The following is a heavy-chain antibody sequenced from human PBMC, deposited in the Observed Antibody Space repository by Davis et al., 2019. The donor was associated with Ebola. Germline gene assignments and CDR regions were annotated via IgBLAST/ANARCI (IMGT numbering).Heavy chain of an antibody. CDR1: GFTFDDYA. D-gene: IGHD6-6*01. J-gene: IGHJ5*02. V-gene: IGHV3-9*01. CDR3: ARDLIAARGSWFDP. Sequence: PGGSLRLSCAASGFTFDDYAMHWVRQAPGKGLEWVSGISWNSGSIGYADSVKGRFTISRDNAKNSLYLQMNSLRAEDTAVYYCARDLIAARGSWFDPWGQGTLVTVSS. CDR2: ISWNSGSI.